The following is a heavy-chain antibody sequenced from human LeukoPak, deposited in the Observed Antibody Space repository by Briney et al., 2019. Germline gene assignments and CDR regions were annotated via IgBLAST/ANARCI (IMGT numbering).Heavy chain of an antibody. J-gene: IGHJ3*02. V-gene: IGHV3-7*03. Sequence: GGSLRLSCAASGFTFSSYWMSWVRQAPGKGLEWVANIKQAGSEKYYVDSVQGRFTISRDNAKNSLYLQMNSLRAEDTAVYYCARGEAYCSSTSCRAFDIWGQGTMVTVSS. D-gene: IGHD2-2*01. CDR1: GFTFSSYW. CDR3: ARGEAYCSSTSCRAFDI. CDR2: IKQAGSEK.